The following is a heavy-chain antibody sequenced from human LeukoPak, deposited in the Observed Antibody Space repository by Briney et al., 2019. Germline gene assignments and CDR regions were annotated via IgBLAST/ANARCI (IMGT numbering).Heavy chain of an antibody. D-gene: IGHD6-6*01. J-gene: IGHJ4*02. CDR3: ARDVRPDY. Sequence: GGSLRLSCAASGFTFSSFWMSWVRQAPGEGLEWVANIKQDGTEKYYMDSVKGRFSISRDNAKNSLYLQMNAMRAEDTAVYYCARDVRPDYWGQGTLVTVST. CDR1: GFTFSSFW. CDR2: IKQDGTEK. V-gene: IGHV3-7*04.